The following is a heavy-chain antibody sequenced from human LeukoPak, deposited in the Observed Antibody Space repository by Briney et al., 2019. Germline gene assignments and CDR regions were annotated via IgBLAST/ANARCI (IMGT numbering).Heavy chain of an antibody. CDR2: ISASGDST. D-gene: IGHD3-22*01. CDR1: GFTFGNFG. CDR3: ARYYYDSTPRAYYFDY. J-gene: IGHJ4*02. Sequence: GGSLRLSCEASGFTFGNFGMTWVRQAPGKGLEWVSTISASGDSTNYADSVKGRFTISRDNSKNTLYLLMDSLRAEDTAIYYCARYYYDSTPRAYYFDYWGQGTLVTVSS. V-gene: IGHV3-23*01.